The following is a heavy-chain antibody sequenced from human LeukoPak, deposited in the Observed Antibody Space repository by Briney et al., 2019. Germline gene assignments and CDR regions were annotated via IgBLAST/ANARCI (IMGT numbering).Heavy chain of an antibody. CDR2: INTNSGGT. V-gene: IGHV1-2*02. CDR3: ARDWGYFDSRGYCDY. Sequence: ASVKVSCKASGYSFTGYYMHWVRQAPGQGLEWMGWINTNSGGTNYAQKFQGRVTMTRDTSISTAYMELSRLRPDDTAVYYCARDWGYFDSRGYCDYWGQGTLVTVSS. D-gene: IGHD3-22*01. J-gene: IGHJ4*02. CDR1: GYSFTGYY.